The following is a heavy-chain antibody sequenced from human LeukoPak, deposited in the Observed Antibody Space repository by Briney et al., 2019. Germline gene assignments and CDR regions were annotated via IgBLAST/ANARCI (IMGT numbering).Heavy chain of an antibody. D-gene: IGHD3-3*01. V-gene: IGHV3-11*01. CDR3: ARACGWGRYPFWSGYYTGYYYYGMVV. CDR2: ISSSGSTI. CDR1: GFTFSDYY. J-gene: IGHJ6*01. Sequence: GGSLRLSCAASGFTFSDYYMSWVRQAPGKGLEWVSYISSSGSTIYYADSVKGRFTISRDNAKNSLYLQMNSLRAEDTAVYYCARACGWGRYPFWSGYYTGYYYYGMVVWGQRTPV.